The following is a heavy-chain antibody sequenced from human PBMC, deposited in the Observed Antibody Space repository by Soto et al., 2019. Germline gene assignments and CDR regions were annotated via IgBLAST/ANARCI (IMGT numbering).Heavy chain of an antibody. CDR3: ARGRGYSYGWYFDY. CDR2: INWNGGST. V-gene: IGHV3-20*04. CDR1: GFTFDDNG. J-gene: IGHJ4*02. Sequence: EVQLAESGGGVVRPGGSLRLSCAASGFTFDDNGMSWVRQAPGKGLEWVSGINWNGGSTGYADSVKGRFTISRDNAKNSLYLLMNSLRAEDTALYYCARGRGYSYGWYFDYWGQGTLVTVSS. D-gene: IGHD5-18*01.